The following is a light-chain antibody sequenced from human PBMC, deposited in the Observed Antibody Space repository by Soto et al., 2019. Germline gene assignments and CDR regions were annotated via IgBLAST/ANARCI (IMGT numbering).Light chain of an antibody. Sequence: QSVLTQPPSVSAAPGQTVTISCSGSSSNIGSHFASWYQQVPGTAPKFLIYDNNKRPSGIPDRFSASKSGTSATLVITGLQTGDEADYYCGTWDSSLSALVFGGGTKVTVL. CDR1: SSNIGSHF. J-gene: IGLJ2*01. CDR2: DNN. V-gene: IGLV1-51*01. CDR3: GTWDSSLSALV.